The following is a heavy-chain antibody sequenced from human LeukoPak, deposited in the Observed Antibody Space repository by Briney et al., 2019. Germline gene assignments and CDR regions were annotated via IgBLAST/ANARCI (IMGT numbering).Heavy chain of an antibody. CDR1: GGFINSGGYY. J-gene: IGHJ4*02. D-gene: IGHD3-16*01. Sequence: PSETLSLPCTVSGGFINSGGYYWSWIRQHPGKGLEWIGYIYYSGSTYYNPSLKSRVTISVDTSKKQFSLRLSSVTAADTAVYYCARFTFPDVFDFWGQGTLVTVSS. CDR2: IYYSGST. V-gene: IGHV4-31*03. CDR3: ARFTFPDVFDF.